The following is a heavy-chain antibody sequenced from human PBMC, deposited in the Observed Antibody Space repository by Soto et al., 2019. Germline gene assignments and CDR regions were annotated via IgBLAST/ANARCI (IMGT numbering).Heavy chain of an antibody. J-gene: IGHJ2*01. Sequence: QVQLVQSGAEVKKSEASVKVSCKVSGYTLTELSIHWVRQTPGTGLEWMGGFDPEDGETLYAQKFQGRVTMTEDTSTATAYMELISLRSDDTAVYFCARKNGIIRGISYFDLWGRGTLVTVSS. D-gene: IGHD3-10*01. CDR1: GYTLTELS. V-gene: IGHV1-24*01. CDR3: ARKNGIIRGISYFDL. CDR2: FDPEDGET.